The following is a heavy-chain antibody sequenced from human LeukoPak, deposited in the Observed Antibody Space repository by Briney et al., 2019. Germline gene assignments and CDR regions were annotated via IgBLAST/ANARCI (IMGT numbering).Heavy chain of an antibody. CDR1: GGSFSGYY. CDR3: ARVLRFLEWLPPDGMDV. V-gene: IGHV4-34*01. Sequence: SETLSLTCAVYGGSFSGYYWSWIRQPPGKGLEWLGEINHSGSTNYDPSLKSRVTISVDTSKNQFSLKLSSVTAADTAVYYCARVLRFLEWLPPDGMDVWGQGTTVTVSS. CDR2: INHSGST. J-gene: IGHJ6*02. D-gene: IGHD3-3*01.